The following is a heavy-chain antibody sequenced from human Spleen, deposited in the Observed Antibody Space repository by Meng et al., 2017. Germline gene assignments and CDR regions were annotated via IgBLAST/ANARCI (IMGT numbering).Heavy chain of an antibody. J-gene: IGHJ4*02. CDR1: GGSFSDYY. Sequence: GQLKQWGAGLLKPSETLSLTCVVSGGSFSDYYWSWSRQPPGKGLEWIGEINHSGGTNYNPSLESRATISVDTAQNNLSLKLSSVTAADSAVYSCARGPTTMAHDFDYWGQGTLVTVSS. V-gene: IGHV4-34*01. CDR3: ARGPTTMAHDFDY. D-gene: IGHD4-11*01. CDR2: INHSGGT.